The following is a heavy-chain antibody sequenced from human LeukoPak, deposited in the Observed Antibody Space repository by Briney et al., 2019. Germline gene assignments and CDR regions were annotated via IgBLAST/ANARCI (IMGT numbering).Heavy chain of an antibody. CDR2: INHSGST. Sequence: PSETLSLTCAVYGGSFSGYYWSWIRQPPGKGLEWIGEINHSGSTNYNPSLKSRVTISVDTSKNQFSLKLSSVTAADTAVYYCAREFDYVWGTYGMDVWGQGTTVTVSS. CDR1: GGSFSGYY. D-gene: IGHD3-16*01. CDR3: AREFDYVWGTYGMDV. J-gene: IGHJ6*02. V-gene: IGHV4-34*01.